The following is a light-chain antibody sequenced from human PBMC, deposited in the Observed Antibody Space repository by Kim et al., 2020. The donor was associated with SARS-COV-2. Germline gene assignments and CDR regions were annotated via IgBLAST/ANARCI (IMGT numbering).Light chain of an antibody. CDR3: QAWDSSSDHWV. CDR1: NIGSKS. J-gene: IGLJ3*02. Sequence: APGKTARITWGGNNIGSKSVHWYQQKPGQAPVLVIYYDSDRPSGIPERFSGSNSGNTATLTISRVEAGDEADYYCQAWDSSSDHWVFGGGTQLTVL. CDR2: YDS. V-gene: IGLV3-21*04.